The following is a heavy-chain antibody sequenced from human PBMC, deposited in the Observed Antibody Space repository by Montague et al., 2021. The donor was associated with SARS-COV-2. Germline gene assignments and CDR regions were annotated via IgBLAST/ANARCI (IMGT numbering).Heavy chain of an antibody. CDR2: IYYSGST. V-gene: IGHV4-39*07. D-gene: IGHD3-22*01. CDR1: GGSISSSSYY. CDR3: ARDTRITMIVVVQGYGMDV. J-gene: IGHJ6*02. Sequence: SETLSLTCTVSGGSISSSSYYWGWIRQPPGKGLEWIGSIYYSGSTYYNPSLESRVTISVDTSKNQFSLKLSSVTAADTAVYYCARDTRITMIVVVQGYGMDVWGQGTTVTVSS.